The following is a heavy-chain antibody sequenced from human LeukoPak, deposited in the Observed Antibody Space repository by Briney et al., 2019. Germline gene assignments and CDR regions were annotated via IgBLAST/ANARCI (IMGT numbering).Heavy chain of an antibody. J-gene: IGHJ5*02. D-gene: IGHD2-15*01. V-gene: IGHV4-39*07. Sequence: PSETLSLTCSVSGGSIRSTTYYWGWIRQPPGKGLEWIGSIYYSGNTYYSPSLMSRVTISVDTSKKQFSLKLSSVTAADTAVYYCARGARAASNNWFDPWGQGTLVTVSS. CDR1: GGSIRSTTYY. CDR3: ARGARAASNNWFDP. CDR2: IYYSGNT.